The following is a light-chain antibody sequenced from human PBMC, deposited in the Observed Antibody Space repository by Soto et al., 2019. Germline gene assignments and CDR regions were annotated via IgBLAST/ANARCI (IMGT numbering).Light chain of an antibody. CDR1: SSDVGGYNY. CDR2: EVT. V-gene: IGLV2-14*01. CDR3: SSYTITNTVV. Sequence: QSVLTQPASVSGSPGQSITISCTGTSSDVGGYNYVSWYQQHPGKAPQLLIYEVTDRPSGVSHRFSGSKSGNTASLTISGLQAEDEADYYCSSYTITNTVVFGGGTRLTVL. J-gene: IGLJ2*01.